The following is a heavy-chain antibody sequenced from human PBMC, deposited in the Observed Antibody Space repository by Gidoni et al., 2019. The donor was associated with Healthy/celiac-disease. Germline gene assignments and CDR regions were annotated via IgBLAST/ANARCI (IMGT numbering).Heavy chain of an antibody. J-gene: IGHJ6*02. CDR1: GYTFTSFD. Sequence: QVQLVQSGAEVKKPVASFHFSCSASGYTFTSFDINWMRQATGQGLEWMGWMNPNSGNTGDPQKYQGRVTMTRNTCISTAYMELSSVRSEDTAVYYCARDYSSGWYHNYYGMDVWGQGTTVTVSS. CDR3: ARDYSSGWYHNYYGMDV. D-gene: IGHD6-19*01. CDR2: MNPNSGNT. V-gene: IGHV1-8*01.